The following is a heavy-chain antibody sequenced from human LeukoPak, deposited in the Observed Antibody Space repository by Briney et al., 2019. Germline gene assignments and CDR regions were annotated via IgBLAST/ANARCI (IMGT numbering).Heavy chain of an antibody. V-gene: IGHV1-2*02. CDR3: ARVAITMIVVPRFDP. D-gene: IGHD3-22*01. CDR1: GYTFTGYY. J-gene: IGHJ5*02. Sequence: GASVKVSCKASGYTFTGYYMHWVRQAPGQGLEWMGWINPNSGGTNYAQKFQGRVTMTRDTFISTAYMELSRLRSDDTAVYYCARVAITMIVVPRFDPWGQGTLVTVSS. CDR2: INPNSGGT.